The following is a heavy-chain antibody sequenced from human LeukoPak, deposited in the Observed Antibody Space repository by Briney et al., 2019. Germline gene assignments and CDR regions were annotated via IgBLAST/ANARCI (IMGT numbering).Heavy chain of an antibody. CDR1: GFTFSSYW. CDR3: ARYYDFWSGYYRGIDY. D-gene: IGHD3-3*01. Sequence: GGSLRLSYAASGFTFSSYWMSWVRQAPGKGLEWVANIKQDGSEKYYVDSVKGRFTISRDNAKNSLYLQMNSLRAEDTAVYYCARYYDFWSGYYRGIDYWGQGTLVTVSS. J-gene: IGHJ4*02. CDR2: IKQDGSEK. V-gene: IGHV3-7*01.